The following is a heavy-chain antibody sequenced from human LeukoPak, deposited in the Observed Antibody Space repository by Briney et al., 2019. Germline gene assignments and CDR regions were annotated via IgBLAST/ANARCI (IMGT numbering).Heavy chain of an antibody. CDR1: GGSFSSYA. CDR2: IILIFGTA. D-gene: IGHD3-9*01. J-gene: IGHJ5*02. V-gene: IGHV1-69*13. CDR3: ARTPPKYDILTGHSNNGFDP. Sequence: SVKVSCKASGGSFSSYAISWVRQAPGQGLEWMGGIILIFGTANYAQKFQGRVTTTADESTSTAYMQLSSLRSEDTAVYYCARTPPKYDILTGHSNNGFDPWGQGTLVTVSS.